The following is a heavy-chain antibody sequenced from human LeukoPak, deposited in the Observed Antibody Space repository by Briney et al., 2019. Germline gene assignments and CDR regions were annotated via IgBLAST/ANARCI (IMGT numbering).Heavy chain of an antibody. CDR3: ARVVPYVGAAAGTYYYYYYMDV. CDR2: ISSSGSTI. J-gene: IGHJ6*03. D-gene: IGHD6-13*01. CDR1: GFTFSSYE. Sequence: GGSLRLSCAASGFTFSSYEMNWVRQAPGKGLEWVSYISSSGSTIYYADSVKGRFTISRDNAKNSLYLQMNSLRAEDTAVYYCARVVPYVGAAAGTYYYYYYMDVWGKGTTVTISS. V-gene: IGHV3-48*03.